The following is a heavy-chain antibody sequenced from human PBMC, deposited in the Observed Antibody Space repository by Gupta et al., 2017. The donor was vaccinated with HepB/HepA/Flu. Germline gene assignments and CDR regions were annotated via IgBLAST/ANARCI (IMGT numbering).Heavy chain of an antibody. D-gene: IGHD3-3*01. J-gene: IGHJ4*02. CDR2: IRQDGSER. CDR1: GFLFSSYW. CDR3: TREPFYDFWSGYLY. V-gene: IGHV3-7*01. Sequence: EVYLVESGGGVVQPGGSLSLSCAASGFLFSSYWMTWVRQAPGKGPEWVANIRQDGSERNYADSVKGRFTISRDNAKKSVYLLMTGLRAEDTAVYYCTREPFYDFWSGYLYWGQGTPVTVSS.